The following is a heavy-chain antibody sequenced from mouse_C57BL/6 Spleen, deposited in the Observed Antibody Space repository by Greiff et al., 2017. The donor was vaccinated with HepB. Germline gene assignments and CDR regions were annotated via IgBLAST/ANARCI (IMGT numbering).Heavy chain of an antibody. V-gene: IGHV5-4*01. D-gene: IGHD1-1*01. CDR2: ISDGGSYT. CDR3: ARAVYYYGSRSWYFDV. CDR1: GFTFSSYA. J-gene: IGHJ1*03. Sequence: DVQLVESGGGLVKPGGSLKLSCAASGFTFSSYAMSWVRQTPEKRLEWVATISDGGSYTYYPDNVKGRFTISRDNAKNNLYLQMSHLKSEDTAMYYCARAVYYYGSRSWYFDVWGTGTTVTVSS.